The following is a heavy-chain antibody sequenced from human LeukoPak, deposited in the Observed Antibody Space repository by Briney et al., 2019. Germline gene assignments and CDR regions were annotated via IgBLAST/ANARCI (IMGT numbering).Heavy chain of an antibody. Sequence: GGPLRLSCAASGFTFSSYSMNWVRQAPGKGLEWVSSISSSSSCIYYADSVKGRFTISRDNSKNTLYLQMNSLRAEDTAVYYCAKDSSGPAYWGQGTLVTVSS. CDR3: AKDSSGPAY. J-gene: IGHJ4*02. V-gene: IGHV3-21*04. CDR2: ISSSSSCI. CDR1: GFTFSSYS. D-gene: IGHD6-19*01.